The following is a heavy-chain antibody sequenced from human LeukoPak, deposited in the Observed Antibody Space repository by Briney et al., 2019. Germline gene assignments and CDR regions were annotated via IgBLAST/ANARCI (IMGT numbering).Heavy chain of an antibody. CDR2: IYSGGST. Sequence: PPGGSLRLSCAASGFTVSSNYMSWVRQAPGKGLEWVSVIYSGGSTYYADSVKGRFTISRDNSKNTLYLQMNSLRAEDTALYYCANRVIGYCFDYWGQGTLVTVSS. CDR1: GFTVSSNY. D-gene: IGHD2-15*01. V-gene: IGHV3-53*01. J-gene: IGHJ4*02. CDR3: ANRVIGYCFDY.